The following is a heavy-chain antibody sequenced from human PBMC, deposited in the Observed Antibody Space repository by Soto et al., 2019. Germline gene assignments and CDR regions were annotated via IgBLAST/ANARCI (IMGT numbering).Heavy chain of an antibody. CDR3: AKDQYCSGGSCYHATDY. CDR2: ISRDGGST. D-gene: IGHD2-15*01. Sequence: LRLSFAASGXTFDDYAMHWVRQAPGKGLEWVSLISRDGGSTYYADSVKGRFTISRDNSKKSLYLQMNSLRAEDTAVYYCAKDQYCSGGSCYHATDYWGQGTLVTVSS. CDR1: GXTFDDYA. V-gene: IGHV3-43D*04. J-gene: IGHJ4*02.